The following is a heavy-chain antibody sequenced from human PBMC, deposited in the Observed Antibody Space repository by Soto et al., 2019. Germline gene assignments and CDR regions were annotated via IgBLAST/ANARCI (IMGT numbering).Heavy chain of an antibody. Sequence: EGQLVESGGGLVKPGGSLRLSCAASGFSFGSYSLNWVRQAPGKGLEWVSSITSSSTYIHYADSVQGRFTISRDNAKNSLYLQMNSLRAEDTAVYYCARDNNFYDSGSGVGYWGQGTLVTVSS. CDR3: ARDNNFYDSGSGVGY. CDR1: GFSFGSYS. J-gene: IGHJ4*02. CDR2: ITSSSTYI. D-gene: IGHD3-10*01. V-gene: IGHV3-21*01.